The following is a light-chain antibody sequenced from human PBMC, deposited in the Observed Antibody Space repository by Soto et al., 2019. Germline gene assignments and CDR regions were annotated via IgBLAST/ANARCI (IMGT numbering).Light chain of an antibody. J-gene: IGKJ1*01. Sequence: IVLTQSPGLLSLSPGERATLSCRASQTVRSRYLAWYQQKPGQAPRLLIFDASNRAAGIPERFSGSGSGTDFTLTISRLEPEDFAVYYCQQYGTSPRTFGQGTKVEIK. V-gene: IGKV3-20*01. CDR1: QTVRSRY. CDR2: DAS. CDR3: QQYGTSPRT.